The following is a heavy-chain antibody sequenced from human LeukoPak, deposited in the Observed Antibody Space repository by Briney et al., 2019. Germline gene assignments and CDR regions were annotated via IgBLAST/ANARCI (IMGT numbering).Heavy chain of an antibody. D-gene: IGHD2-2*01. Sequence: GGSLRLSCAASGFTFSNYAMSWVRQAPGKGLEWVSAISASAGTSYYADSVKGRFTISRDSSKNTLYVQMNSLRPEDTAVYYCAKYRSSIAVDGLDYWGQGTLVTVSS. J-gene: IGHJ4*02. CDR1: GFTFSNYA. CDR2: ISASAGTS. CDR3: AKYRSSIAVDGLDY. V-gene: IGHV3-23*01.